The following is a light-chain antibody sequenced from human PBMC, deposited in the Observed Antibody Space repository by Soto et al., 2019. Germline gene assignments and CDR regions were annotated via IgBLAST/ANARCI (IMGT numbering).Light chain of an antibody. Sequence: EIVLTQSPGTLYLSPGERATLSCRASQSVSSSYLAWYQQKPGQAPRLFIYGASRRATGIPDRFSGSGSGKDFNLTISRMEPEDFAGYYCKQYGSSPLTFGGGTKVEIK. CDR1: QSVSSSY. V-gene: IGKV3-20*01. CDR2: GAS. CDR3: KQYGSSPLT. J-gene: IGKJ4*02.